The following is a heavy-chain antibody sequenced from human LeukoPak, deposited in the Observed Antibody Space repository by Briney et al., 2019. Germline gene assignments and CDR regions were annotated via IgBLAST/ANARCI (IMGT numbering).Heavy chain of an antibody. CDR1: GFTFSSYS. D-gene: IGHD2-2*01. V-gene: IGHV3-21*01. CDR2: ISSSSSYI. CDR3: ARERYCSSTSCSYFDY. J-gene: IGHJ4*02. Sequence: GGSLRLSCAASGFTFSSYSMNWVRQAPGKGLEWVSSISSSSSYIYYADSVKGRFTISRDNAKNSLYLQMNSLRAEDTAVYYCARERYCSSTSCSYFDYWAQGTLVTVSS.